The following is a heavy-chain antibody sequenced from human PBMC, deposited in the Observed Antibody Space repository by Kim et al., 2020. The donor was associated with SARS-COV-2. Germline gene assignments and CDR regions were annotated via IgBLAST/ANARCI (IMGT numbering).Heavy chain of an antibody. CDR2: INTNTGNP. CDR1: GYTFTSYA. Sequence: ASVKVSCKASGYTFTSYAMNWVRQAPGQGLEWMGWINTNTGNPTYAQGFTGRFVFSLDTSVSTAYLQISSLKAEDTAVYYCARVGIPYQYSSSWYVDYWGQGTLVTVSS. CDR3: ARVGIPYQYSSSWYVDY. D-gene: IGHD6-13*01. J-gene: IGHJ4*02. V-gene: IGHV7-4-1*02.